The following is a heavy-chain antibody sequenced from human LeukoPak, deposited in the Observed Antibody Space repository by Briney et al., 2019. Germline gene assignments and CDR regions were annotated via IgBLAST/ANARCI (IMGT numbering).Heavy chain of an antibody. V-gene: IGHV4-31*03. CDR1: GGSISSGGYY. D-gene: IGHD3-22*01. CDR2: IYYSGST. J-gene: IGHJ4*02. Sequence: TLSLTGTVSGGSISSGGYYWSGIPLHPGKGLEWIGYIYYSGSTYSNPSLKSRVTISVDTSKNQFSLKLSSVTAADTAVYYCARAGDSSGYYFDYWGQGTLVTVSS. CDR3: ARAGDSSGYYFDY.